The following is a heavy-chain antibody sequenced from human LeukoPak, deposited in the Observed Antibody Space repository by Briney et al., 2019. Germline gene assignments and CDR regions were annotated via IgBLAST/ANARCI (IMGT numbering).Heavy chain of an antibody. V-gene: IGHV1-2*02. CDR2: INPSGGGT. D-gene: IGHD1-26*01. CDR3: ARDVRGDPSGTSYLISYAFDI. CDR1: GYTFTGYY. Sequence: GASVKASCKASGYTFTGYYMHWVRQAPGQGLEWMGWINPSGGGTNYAQKFQGRVTLTRDTSISTVYMELSRLRYDDTAVYYCARDVRGDPSGTSYLISYAFDIWGQGTMVTVSS. J-gene: IGHJ3*02.